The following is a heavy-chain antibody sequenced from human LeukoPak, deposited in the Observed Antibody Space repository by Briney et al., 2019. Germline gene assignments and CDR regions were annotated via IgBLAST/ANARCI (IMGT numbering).Heavy chain of an antibody. J-gene: IGHJ6*03. CDR2: ISTSSSYI. CDR1: GFTFSSHT. V-gene: IGHV3-21*01. CDR3: ARDSDYYYYMDV. Sequence: GGSLRLSCAASGFTFSSHTMNWVRQAPGKGLEWVSSISTSSSYIYYADSVKGRLTISRDNAKNPLYLQMNSLRAEDTAVYYCARDSDYYYYMDVWGKGTTVTVSS.